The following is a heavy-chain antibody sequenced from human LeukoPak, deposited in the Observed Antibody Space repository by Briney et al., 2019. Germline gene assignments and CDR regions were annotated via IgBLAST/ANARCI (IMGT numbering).Heavy chain of an antibody. D-gene: IGHD3-10*01. CDR1: GFTFSSYE. CDR2: ISSSGSTI. J-gene: IGHJ3*02. V-gene: IGHV3-48*03. Sequence: PGGSLRLSCAASGFTFSSYEMNWVRQAPGKGLEWVSYISSSGSTIYYADSVKGRFTISRDNAKNSLYLQMNSLRAEDTAFYYCARDYYYGSGSRDHAFDIWGQGTMVTVSS. CDR3: ARDYYYGSGSRDHAFDI.